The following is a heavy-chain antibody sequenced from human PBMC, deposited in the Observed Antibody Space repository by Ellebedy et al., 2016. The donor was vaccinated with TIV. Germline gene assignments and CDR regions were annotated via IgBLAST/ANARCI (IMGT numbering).Heavy chain of an antibody. J-gene: IGHJ3*01. CDR1: GVTVSSDN. V-gene: IGHV3-53*01. CDR2: IHEGTKI. D-gene: IGHD6-19*01. Sequence: GESLKISCAASGVTVSSDNMGWVRQAPGKGLEWVSIIHEGTKIYYSESVKGRFTISRDNSKNTLDLQLNSLRAEDTAVYYCATSSRGWGWDAFDLWGQGTLVTVSS. CDR3: ATSSRGWGWDAFDL.